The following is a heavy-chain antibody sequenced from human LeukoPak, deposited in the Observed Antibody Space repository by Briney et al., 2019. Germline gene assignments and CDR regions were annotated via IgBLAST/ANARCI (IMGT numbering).Heavy chain of an antibody. CDR3: AKVGGVVIPGSF. V-gene: IGHV3-30*18. D-gene: IGHD3-3*01. CDR1: GFTFSNYG. CDR2: ISYDGSNK. Sequence: GGSLRLSCATSGFTFSNYGVHWVRQAPGKGLEWVAFISYDGSNKYYVDSVKGRLTISRDNSKNTLYLQMNSLRAEDTAVYFCAKVGGVVIPGSFWGQGTLVTISS. J-gene: IGHJ4*02.